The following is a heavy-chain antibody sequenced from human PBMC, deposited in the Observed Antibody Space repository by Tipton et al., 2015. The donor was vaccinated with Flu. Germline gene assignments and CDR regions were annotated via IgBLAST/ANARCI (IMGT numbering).Heavy chain of an antibody. Sequence: SLRLSCAASGFTLSSYAMNWVRQAPGKGLEWVSFISGRDDHPYYADSMNGRVTVSRDNAKNSLFLQMNSLRVDDSAVYFCARATSSGTYGYPEGYFAMDVWGQGTTVTVSS. CDR1: GFTLSSYA. J-gene: IGHJ6*02. CDR2: ISGRDDHP. D-gene: IGHD1-26*01. V-gene: IGHV3-21*01. CDR3: ARATSSGTYGYPEGYFAMDV.